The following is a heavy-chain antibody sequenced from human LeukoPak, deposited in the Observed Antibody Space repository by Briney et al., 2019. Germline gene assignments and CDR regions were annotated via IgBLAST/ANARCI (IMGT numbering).Heavy chain of an antibody. J-gene: IGHJ4*02. CDR3: ARDPAYYYDSSGYLDY. V-gene: IGHV3-7*01. CDR1: GFTFSGYW. D-gene: IGHD3-22*01. Sequence: GGSLRLSCAASGFTFSGYWLSWVRQAPGKGLEWVANIKQDGSEKYYVDSVKGRFTISRDNAKNSLYLQMNSLRAEDTAVYYCARDPAYYYDSSGYLDYWGQGTLVTVSS. CDR2: IKQDGSEK.